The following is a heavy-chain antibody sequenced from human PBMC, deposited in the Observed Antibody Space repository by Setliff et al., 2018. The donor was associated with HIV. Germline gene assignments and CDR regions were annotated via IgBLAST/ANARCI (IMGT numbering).Heavy chain of an antibody. V-gene: IGHV4-34*10. J-gene: IGHJ6*03. CDR1: GGSFSGYY. CDR2: IHHSGST. Sequence: SETLSLTCAVYGGSFSGYYWSWIRQPPGKGLEWIGEIHHSGSTYYNPSLKSRITMSVDTSKNQFYLKLSSVTAADTAVCYCARVSKTYWYSIPRDYYHHMDVWGKGTTVTVSS. CDR3: ARVSKTYWYSIPRDYYHHMDV. D-gene: IGHD2-8*02.